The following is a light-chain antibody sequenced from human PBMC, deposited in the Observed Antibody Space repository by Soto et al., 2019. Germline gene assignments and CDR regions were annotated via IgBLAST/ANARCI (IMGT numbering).Light chain of an antibody. J-gene: IGKJ2*01. V-gene: IGKV4-1*01. CDR3: LQHYEYPPYT. CDR1: QSLLFTSNNHNY. CDR2: WAS. Sequence: IVLTQSPDSLAVSLGERASINCKSSQSLLFTSNNHNYLAWYQQKPGQPPKLLFYWASIRNYGVPDRFSGSGSGTDFTLTISSLQAEDVAVYYCLQHYEYPPYTFGQGTKLEIK.